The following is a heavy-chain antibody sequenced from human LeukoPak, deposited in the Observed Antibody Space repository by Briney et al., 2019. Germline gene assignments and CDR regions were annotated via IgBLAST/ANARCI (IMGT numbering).Heavy chain of an antibody. CDR3: ARDASVRVVVVATRGGFDP. V-gene: IGHV3-30-3*01. D-gene: IGHD2-15*01. CDR2: ISYDGSNK. J-gene: IGHJ5*02. Sequence: GGSLRLSCAASGFTFSSYAMHWVRQAPGKGLEWVAVISYDGSNKYYADSVKGRFTISRDNSKNTLYLQMNSLRAEDTAVYYCARDASVRVVVVATRGGFDPWGQGTLVTVSS. CDR1: GFTFSSYA.